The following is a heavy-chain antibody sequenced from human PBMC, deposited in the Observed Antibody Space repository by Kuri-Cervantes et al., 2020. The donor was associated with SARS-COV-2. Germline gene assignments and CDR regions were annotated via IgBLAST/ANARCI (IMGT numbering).Heavy chain of an antibody. CDR1: GYTFTGYY. Sequence: ASVKVSCKASGYTFTGYYMHWVRQAPGQGLEWMGWINPNSGGTNYAQKFQGWVTMTRDTSISTAYMELSRLRSDDTAVYYCAREGRQLVRQGAFDIWGQGTMVTVSS. D-gene: IGHD6-6*01. CDR3: AREGRQLVRQGAFDI. J-gene: IGHJ3*02. CDR2: INPNSGGT. V-gene: IGHV1-2*04.